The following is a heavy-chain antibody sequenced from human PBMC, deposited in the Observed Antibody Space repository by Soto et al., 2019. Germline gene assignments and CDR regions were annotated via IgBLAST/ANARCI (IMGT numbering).Heavy chain of an antibody. CDR2: ISATGGGT. CDR3: AKDRRAGGNSAFYFDF. D-gene: IGHD3-16*01. CDR1: VFKFNNYA. J-gene: IGHJ4*02. Sequence: GGSLGLSCASSVFKFNNYAMSWVRQAPGKGLEWVSLISATGGGTYYADSVKGRFTISRDNSHNTLYLQVHSLTAEDTAVYYCAKDRRAGGNSAFYFDFWGQGAQVTVSS. V-gene: IGHV3-23*01.